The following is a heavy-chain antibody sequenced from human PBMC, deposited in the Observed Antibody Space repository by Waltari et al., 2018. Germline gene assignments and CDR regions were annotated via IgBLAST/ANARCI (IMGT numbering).Heavy chain of an antibody. V-gene: IGHV3-48*03. D-gene: IGHD5-12*01. CDR3: ARDRDGYKKADL. CDR1: VLPFGYFA. J-gene: IGHJ5*02. CDR2: INRRGATI. Sequence: VESGGDLVPPGWSLGLSCAASVLPFGYFAMNWVRQAPGKGLEWLSYINRRGATIYYADSVKGRFTVSRDNAKSSLYLQMNSLRVEDTAVYYCARDRDGYKKADLWGQGTLVTVSS.